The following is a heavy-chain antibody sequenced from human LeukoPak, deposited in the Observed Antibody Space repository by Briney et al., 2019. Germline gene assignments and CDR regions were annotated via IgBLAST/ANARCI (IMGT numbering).Heavy chain of an antibody. CDR2: IYYSGST. Sequence: SETLSLTCTVSGGSISSYYWSWIRQPPGKGLEWIGYIYYSGSTNYNPSLKSRVTISVDTSKNQFSLNLSSVTAADTAVYYCARVTFWSGYSLFDYWGQGTLVTVSS. D-gene: IGHD3-3*01. J-gene: IGHJ4*02. CDR1: GGSISSYY. V-gene: IGHV4-59*01. CDR3: ARVTFWSGYSLFDY.